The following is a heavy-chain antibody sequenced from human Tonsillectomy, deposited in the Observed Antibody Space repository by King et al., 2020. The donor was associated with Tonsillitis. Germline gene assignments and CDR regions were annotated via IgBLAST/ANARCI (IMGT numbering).Heavy chain of an antibody. CDR1: GFTFSNAW. CDR2: IKSKTDGGTT. V-gene: IGHV3-15*01. D-gene: IGHD2-15*01. CDR3: TKGDLILPRHYYYSGMDV. J-gene: IGHJ6*02. Sequence: DVQLVESGGGLVKPGGSLRLSCAASGFTFSNAWMTWVRQAPGKGLEWVGRIKSKTDGGTTDYAAPVKGRFSISRDDSKNTLYLQMNSLKTEDTAVYYWTKGDLILPRHYYYSGMDVWGRGHTVTGAS.